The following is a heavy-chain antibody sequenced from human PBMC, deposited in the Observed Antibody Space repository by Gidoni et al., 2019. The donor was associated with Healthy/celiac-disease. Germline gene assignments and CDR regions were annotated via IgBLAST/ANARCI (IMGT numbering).Heavy chain of an antibody. Sequence: QLQLQESGPGLVKPSETLSLTCTVSGGSISSSSYYWGWIRQPPGKGLEWIGSIYYSGSTYYNPSLKSRVTISVDTSKNQFSLKLSSVTAADTAVYYCARPVGDDAFDIWGQGTMVTVSS. CDR2: IYYSGST. D-gene: IGHD3-10*01. V-gene: IGHV4-39*01. CDR1: GGSISSSSYY. CDR3: ARPVGDDAFDI. J-gene: IGHJ3*02.